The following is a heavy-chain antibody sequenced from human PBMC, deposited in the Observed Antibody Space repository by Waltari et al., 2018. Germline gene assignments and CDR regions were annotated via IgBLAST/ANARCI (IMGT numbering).Heavy chain of an antibody. V-gene: IGHV1-69*08. CDR1: GGTFSSYT. J-gene: IGHJ4*02. CDR3: AREEIGRDGYNSIDY. Sequence: QVQLVQSGAEVKKPGSSVKVSCKASGGTFSSYTISWVRQAPGQGLEWMGRIIPVLGIANYAQKCQGRVTSTADKSTSTAYMELSSLRSEDTAVYYCAREEIGRDGYNSIDYWGQGTLVTVSS. D-gene: IGHD5-12*01. CDR2: IIPVLGIA.